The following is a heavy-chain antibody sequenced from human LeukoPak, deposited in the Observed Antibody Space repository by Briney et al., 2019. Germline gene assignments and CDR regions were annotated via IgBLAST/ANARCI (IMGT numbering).Heavy chain of an antibody. CDR1: GCTFTGYY. Sequence: ASVKVSCKASGCTFTGYYMHWVRQAPGQGLEWMGRINPNSGGTNYAQKFQGRVTMTRDTSISTAYMELSRLRSDDTAVYYCARQGPYYYDSSGPNGYWGQGTLVTVSS. CDR2: INPNSGGT. V-gene: IGHV1-2*06. CDR3: ARQGPYYYDSSGPNGY. D-gene: IGHD3-22*01. J-gene: IGHJ4*02.